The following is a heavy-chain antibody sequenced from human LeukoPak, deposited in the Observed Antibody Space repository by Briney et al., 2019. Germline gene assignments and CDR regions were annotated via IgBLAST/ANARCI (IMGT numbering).Heavy chain of an antibody. Sequence: SETLSLTCAVYGGSFSGYYWSWIRQPPGKGLEWIGSIYYSGSTYYNPSLKSRVTISVDTSKNQFSLKLSSVAAADTAVYYCASQGSSWYPVGGYWGQGTLVTVSS. J-gene: IGHJ4*02. CDR3: ASQGSSWYPVGGY. V-gene: IGHV4-34*01. CDR2: IYYSGST. CDR1: GGSFSGYY. D-gene: IGHD6-13*01.